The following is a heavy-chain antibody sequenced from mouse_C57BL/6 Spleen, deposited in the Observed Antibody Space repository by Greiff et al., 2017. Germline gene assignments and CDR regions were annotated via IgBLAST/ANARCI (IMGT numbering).Heavy chain of an antibody. J-gene: IGHJ2*01. CDR2: ISYDGSN. CDR1: GYSITSGYY. V-gene: IGHV3-6*01. Sequence: EVKLMESGPGLVKPSQSLSLTCSVTGYSITSGYYWNWIRQFPGNKLEWMGYISYDGSNNYNPSLKNRISITRDTSKTQFFLKLNSVTTEDTATYYCASEGNWPYFDYWGQGTTLTVSS. CDR3: ASEGNWPYFDY. D-gene: IGHD2-1*01.